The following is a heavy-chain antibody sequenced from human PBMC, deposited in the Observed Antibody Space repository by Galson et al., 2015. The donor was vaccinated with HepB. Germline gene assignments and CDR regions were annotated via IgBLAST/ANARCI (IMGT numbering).Heavy chain of an antibody. V-gene: IGHV5-51*01. CDR2: IYPGDSTI. CDR3: ARRPKYCTGGSCYYYYFDY. CDR1: GYTFTTHW. J-gene: IGHJ4*02. Sequence: QSGAEVKKSGESLKISCEGSGYTFTTHWIAWVRQMPGKGLEWMGIIYPGDSTIKYSPSFQGQVKISTDKSINTAYLQWSSLKASDSAIYYCARRPKYCTGGSCYYYYFDYWGQGTRVTVS. D-gene: IGHD2-15*01.